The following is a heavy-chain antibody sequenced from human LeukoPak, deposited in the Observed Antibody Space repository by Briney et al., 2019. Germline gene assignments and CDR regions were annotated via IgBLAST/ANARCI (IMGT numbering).Heavy chain of an antibody. CDR2: IYYCATT. D-gene: IGHD3-10*01. CDR1: GGSIGRYF. CDR3: GRGDGSGWSGGRNFPH. Sequence: SETLSLTCNVSGGSIGRYFWIWIRQPPGKTLEWIGYIYYCATTPYNPSFKSRVTISVDTPKNQVSLELKSVAAADTAFFFCGRGDGSGWSGGRNFPHWGQGTLVTVSS. V-gene: IGHV4-59*13. J-gene: IGHJ1*01.